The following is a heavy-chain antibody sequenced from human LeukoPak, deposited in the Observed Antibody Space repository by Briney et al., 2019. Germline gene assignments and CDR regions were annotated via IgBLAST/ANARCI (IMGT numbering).Heavy chain of an antibody. V-gene: IGHV4-39*01. CDR2: IYYSGST. CDR3: ARLTSEWELLWPYFDY. D-gene: IGHD1-26*01. J-gene: IGHJ4*02. CDR1: GGSISSSSYY. Sequence: SETLSLTCTVSGGSISSSSYYWGWIRQPPGKGLEWIGSIYYSGSTYYNPSLKSRVTISVDTSKNQFSLKLSSVTAADTAVYYCARLTSEWELLWPYFDYWGQGTLVTVSS.